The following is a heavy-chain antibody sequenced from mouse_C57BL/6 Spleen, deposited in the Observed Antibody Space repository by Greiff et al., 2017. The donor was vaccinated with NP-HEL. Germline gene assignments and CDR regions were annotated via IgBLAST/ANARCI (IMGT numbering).Heavy chain of an antibody. CDR2: ISSGSSTI. V-gene: IGHV5-17*01. J-gene: IGHJ2*01. Sequence: EVQLVESGGGLVKPGGSLKLSCAASGFTFSDYGMHWVRQAPEKGLEWVAYISSGSSTIYYADTVKGRFTISRDNAKNTLFLQMTSLRSEDTAMYYCASKAYDYDAGYYFDYWGQGTTLTVSS. CDR3: ASKAYDYDAGYYFDY. CDR1: GFTFSDYG. D-gene: IGHD2-4*01.